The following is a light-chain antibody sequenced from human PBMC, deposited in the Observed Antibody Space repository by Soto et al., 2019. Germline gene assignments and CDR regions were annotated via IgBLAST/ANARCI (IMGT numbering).Light chain of an antibody. Sequence: DIVMTQSPDSLAVSLGERATINCQSSQSVLYSSNNKNYLAWYQQKPGQPPKLLICWASTREAGVPDRFSGSGSATGFTLTINTLQAEDVAVYYCQQYYRAPWTFGQGTKVEVK. J-gene: IGKJ1*01. V-gene: IGKV4-1*01. CDR1: QSVLYSSNNKNY. CDR2: WAS. CDR3: QQYYRAPWT.